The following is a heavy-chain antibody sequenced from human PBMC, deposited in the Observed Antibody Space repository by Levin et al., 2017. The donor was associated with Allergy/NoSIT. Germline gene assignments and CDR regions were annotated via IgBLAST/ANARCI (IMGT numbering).Heavy chain of an antibody. J-gene: IGHJ5*02. CDR3: ASHSSGGFDP. Sequence: GESLKISCAASGFTVSSNYMSWVRQAPGKGLEWVSVIYSGGSTYYADSVKGRFTISRDNSKNTLYLQMNSLRAEDTAVYYCASHSSGGFDPWGQGTLVTVSS. CDR1: GFTVSSNY. D-gene: IGHD6-19*01. V-gene: IGHV3-53*01. CDR2: IYSGGST.